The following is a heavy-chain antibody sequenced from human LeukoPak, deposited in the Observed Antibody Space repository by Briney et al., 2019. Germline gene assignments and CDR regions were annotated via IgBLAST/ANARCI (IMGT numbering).Heavy chain of an antibody. V-gene: IGHV3-48*01. CDR2: IDARSGIV. CDR3: ARTYDFGRGPPGDAFDN. Sequence: PGGSLRLSCAASGFTFTMFGMNWVRQAPGEGLEWVSYIDARSGIVYYADSVQGRFTISRDDAKDSVFLQMNSLRVDDTAVYYCARTYDFGRGPPGDAFDNWGQGTLVTVPS. J-gene: IGHJ3*02. CDR1: GFTFTMFG. D-gene: IGHD3-3*01.